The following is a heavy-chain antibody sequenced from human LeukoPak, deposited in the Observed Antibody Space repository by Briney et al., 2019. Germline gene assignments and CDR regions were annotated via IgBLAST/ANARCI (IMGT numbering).Heavy chain of an antibody. J-gene: IGHJ3*02. V-gene: IGHV4-59*01. CDR2: IHYTGST. Sequence: SETLSLTCTVSGGSISSYYWSWIRQPPGKGLEWIGYIHYTGSTNYNPSLKSRVTISVDTSKNQFSLKLSSVTAADTAVYYCARDNYSRAFDIWGQGTMVTVSS. D-gene: IGHD1-7*01. CDR3: ARDNYSRAFDI. CDR1: GGSISSYY.